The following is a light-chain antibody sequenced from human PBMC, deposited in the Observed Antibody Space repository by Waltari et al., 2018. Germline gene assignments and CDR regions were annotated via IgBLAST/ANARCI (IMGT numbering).Light chain of an antibody. CDR3: SSYTTRATRV. Sequence: QSALTQPASVSGSPGQSITISCTGTSSDVGGYNSVSWYQQHPGKAPKLMIYEDTRRPSGFCNRVSGSKSGNTASLTISGLQAEDESDYYCSSYTTRATRVFGGGTKVTVL. J-gene: IGLJ3*02. CDR1: SSDVGGYNS. CDR2: EDT. V-gene: IGLV2-14*01.